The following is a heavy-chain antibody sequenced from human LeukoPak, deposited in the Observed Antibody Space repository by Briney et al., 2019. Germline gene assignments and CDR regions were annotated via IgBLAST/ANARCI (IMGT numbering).Heavy chain of an antibody. CDR2: INSDGSST. Sequence: GGSLMLSRAAAGSSFGSYWMYWVPEAPGKGLVSVAHINSDGSSTSYADSVKGRFTISRDNAKNTLYVQMNSLRAEDTAVYYCARGRSYGSGSSPYGMEVWGKGATVTVSS. J-gene: IGHJ6*04. D-gene: IGHD3-10*01. CDR3: ARGRSYGSGSSPYGMEV. CDR1: GSSFGSYW. V-gene: IGHV3-74*01.